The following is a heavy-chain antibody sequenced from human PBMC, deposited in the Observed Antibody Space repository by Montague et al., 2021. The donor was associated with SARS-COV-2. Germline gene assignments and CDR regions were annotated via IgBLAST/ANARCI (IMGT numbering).Heavy chain of an antibody. J-gene: IGHJ4*02. CDR3: LRHPHFDGLNGPPDF. CDR2: VLYNKGT. Sequence: ETLSLTCTVSGVSVTDYYWSWIRQPPGKGLEWVGDVLYNKGTNFKPSLKSRVPISVDTSKNQFSLRLTSGTAADTAFYYCLRHPHFDGLNGPPDFWGQGTLVTVS. CDR1: GVSVTDYY. V-gene: IGHV4-59*08. D-gene: IGHD3-9*01.